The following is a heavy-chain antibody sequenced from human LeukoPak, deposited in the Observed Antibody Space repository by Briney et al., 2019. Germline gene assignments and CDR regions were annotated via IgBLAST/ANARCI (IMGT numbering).Heavy chain of an antibody. Sequence: SETLSLTCTVSGGTISTYYWSWIRQPPGKGLEWIGYIYYSGSTNYNPSLKSRVTISVDTSKNQFSLKLSSVTAADTAVYYCARGGSSSSSRGSVNWFDPWGQGTLVTVSS. J-gene: IGHJ5*02. CDR3: ARGGSSSSSRGSVNWFDP. D-gene: IGHD6-6*01. CDR2: IYYSGST. V-gene: IGHV4-59*01. CDR1: GGTISTYY.